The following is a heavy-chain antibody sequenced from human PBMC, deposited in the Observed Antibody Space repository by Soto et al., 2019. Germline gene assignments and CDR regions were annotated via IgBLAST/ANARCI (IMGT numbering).Heavy chain of an antibody. D-gene: IGHD4-17*01. Sequence: QVQLVESGGGAVQPGRSLRLSCAASGFTFDSHGMHWVRQAPGKGLEWVAVISSDGNNKYYADSVKGRFTISRDNFNNTLYLQMSSLRAEDTAVYYCAKDLLPNTVTTCGSCGQGTLVTVSS. V-gene: IGHV3-30*18. CDR2: ISSDGNNK. J-gene: IGHJ5*02. CDR3: AKDLLPNTVTTCGS. CDR1: GFTFDSHG.